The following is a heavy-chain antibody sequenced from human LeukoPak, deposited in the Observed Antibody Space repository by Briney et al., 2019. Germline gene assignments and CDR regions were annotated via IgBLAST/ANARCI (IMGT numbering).Heavy chain of an antibody. J-gene: IGHJ2*01. CDR1: GVSSGTYY. CDR2: MYTSGST. CDR3: ARSLRDYFRWYFDL. D-gene: IGHD2/OR15-2a*01. Sequence: SQTLSLTCTVSGVSSGTYYLSWIRQSAGKGLEWIGRMYTSGSTNYNPSLKNRVTISVDTSKSQFSLNLSSVTAADTAIYYCARSLRDYFRWYFDLWGRGTLVTVSS. V-gene: IGHV4-61*02.